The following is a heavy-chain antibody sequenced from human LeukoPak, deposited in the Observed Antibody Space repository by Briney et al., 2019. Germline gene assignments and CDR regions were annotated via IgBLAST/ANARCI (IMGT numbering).Heavy chain of an antibody. CDR2: INHSGST. D-gene: IGHD3-9*01. Sequence: PSETLSLTCAVYGGSFSGYYWSWIRQPPGKGLEWIGEINHSGSTNYNPSLKSRVTIPVDTSKNQFSLKLSSVTAADTAVYYCARGDILTGYSDYWGQGTLVTVSS. J-gene: IGHJ4*02. V-gene: IGHV4-34*01. CDR3: ARGDILTGYSDY. CDR1: GGSFSGYY.